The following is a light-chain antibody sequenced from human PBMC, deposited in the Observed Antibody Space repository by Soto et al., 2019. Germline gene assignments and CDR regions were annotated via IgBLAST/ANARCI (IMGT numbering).Light chain of an antibody. CDR1: SSDFGGNNF. CDR2: DVT. V-gene: IGLV2-14*03. J-gene: IGLJ1*01. Sequence: QSALTQPASVSGSPGQSITISCTGSSSDFGGNNFVSWYQHHPGKAPKLMIYDVTNRPSGVSNRFSGSKSGNTASLTISGLQAEDEADYYCSSYTYSSTIYVFGTGTKVTVL. CDR3: SSYTYSSTIYV.